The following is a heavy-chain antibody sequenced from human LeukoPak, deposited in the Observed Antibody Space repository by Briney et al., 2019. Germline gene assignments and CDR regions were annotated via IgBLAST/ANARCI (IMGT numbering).Heavy chain of an antibody. Sequence: GGSLRLSCVASRFTFSSYRMSWVRQAPGKGLEWVANIKHDGTEQYYVDSVKGRFTTARDNAKNSLYLQMNSLRVEDTAVYYCAREASSGWYYFDYWGQGTLVTVSS. CDR1: RFTFSSYR. V-gene: IGHV3-7*01. CDR3: AREASSGWYYFDY. D-gene: IGHD6-19*01. J-gene: IGHJ4*02. CDR2: IKHDGTEQ.